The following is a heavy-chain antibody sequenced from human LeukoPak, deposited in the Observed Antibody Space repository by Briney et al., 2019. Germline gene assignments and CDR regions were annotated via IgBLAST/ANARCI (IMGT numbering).Heavy chain of an antibody. V-gene: IGHV3-21*01. J-gene: IGHJ4*02. D-gene: IGHD1-26*01. CDR2: ISTSNSYI. CDR3: ATNSGSYPH. CDR1: GFTFTSYS. Sequence: GGSLRLSCVASGFTFTSYSINWVRQAPGKGLEWVSLISTSNSYIYYADSVKGRFNISRDNAKNSLYLQMNSLRAEDTAVYYCATNSGSYPHWGQGTLVTVSS.